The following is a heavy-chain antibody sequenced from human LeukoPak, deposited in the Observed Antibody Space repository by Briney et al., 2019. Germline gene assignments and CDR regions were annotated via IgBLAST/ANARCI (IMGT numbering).Heavy chain of an antibody. D-gene: IGHD3-16*01. Sequence: PGGSLRLSCAASGFIFSDYYMTWIRHAPGKGLEWVSYISSSGGTIYYADSVKGRFTISRDNAKNSLYLQMNNLRVEDTAVYYCAREARWVDYWGQGTLVTVSS. CDR3: AREARWVDY. CDR1: GFIFSDYY. V-gene: IGHV3-11*01. CDR2: ISSSGGTI. J-gene: IGHJ4*02.